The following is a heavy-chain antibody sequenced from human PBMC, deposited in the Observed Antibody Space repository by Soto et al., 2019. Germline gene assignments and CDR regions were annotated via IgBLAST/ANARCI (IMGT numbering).Heavy chain of an antibody. D-gene: IGHD6-6*01. J-gene: IGHJ5*02. Sequence: SQTLSLTCAISGDSVSSNSAAWNWIRQSPSRGLEWLGRTYYRSKWYNDYAVSVKSRITINPDTSKNQFSLQLNSVTLEDTAVYYCARGSIGSPRSAEDWFDPWGQGTLVTVSS. CDR1: GDSVSSNSAA. CDR2: TYYRSKWYN. CDR3: ARGSIGSPRSAEDWFDP. V-gene: IGHV6-1*01.